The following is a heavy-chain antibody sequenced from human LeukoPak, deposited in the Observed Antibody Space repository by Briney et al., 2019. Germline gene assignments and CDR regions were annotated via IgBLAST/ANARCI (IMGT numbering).Heavy chain of an antibody. Sequence: HPGGSLRLSCAASGFTFSRYWMSWVRQAPGKGLEWVANIKQDGSEKYYVDSVKGRFTISRYNAKNSLYLQMNSLRAEDTAVYYCARDSPHYGGNQGYWGQGTLVTVSS. D-gene: IGHD4-23*01. CDR2: IKQDGSEK. CDR3: ARDSPHYGGNQGY. V-gene: IGHV3-7*01. J-gene: IGHJ4*02. CDR1: GFTFSRYW.